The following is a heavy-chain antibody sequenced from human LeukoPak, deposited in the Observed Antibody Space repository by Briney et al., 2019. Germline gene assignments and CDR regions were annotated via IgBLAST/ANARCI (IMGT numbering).Heavy chain of an antibody. J-gene: IGHJ4*02. CDR1: GYTFTSYG. Sequence: ASVKVSCKASGYTFTSYGISWVRQAPGQGLEWMGWISAYNGNTNYAQKLQGRVTMTTDTSTSTAYMELRSLRSDDTAVYYCARDKPITLIVVVIPPLDYWGQGTLVTVSS. CDR3: ARDKPITLIVVVIPPLDY. D-gene: IGHD3-22*01. CDR2: ISAYNGNT. V-gene: IGHV1-18*01.